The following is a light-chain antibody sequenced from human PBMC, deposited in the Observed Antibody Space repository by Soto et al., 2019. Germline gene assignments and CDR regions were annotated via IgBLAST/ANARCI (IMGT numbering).Light chain of an antibody. Sequence: EIILTQSPDTLSLSPGERATLSCRASQTVSSNYLAWCQQRPGQAPRLLIYGASTRAAGIPDRFSGSGSGTDFTLTISRLEPEDFAVYYCQQYGSSPHTFGQGTKVDIK. J-gene: IGKJ1*01. CDR1: QTVSSNY. V-gene: IGKV3-20*01. CDR3: QQYGSSPHT. CDR2: GAS.